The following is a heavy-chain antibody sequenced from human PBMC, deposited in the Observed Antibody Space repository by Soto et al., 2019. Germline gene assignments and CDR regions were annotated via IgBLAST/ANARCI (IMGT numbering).Heavy chain of an antibody. CDR2: VDSDGTAT. CDR1: GFSFSNYW. V-gene: IGHV3-74*01. CDR3: ARGAFRPYYFDY. Sequence: GGSLRLSCAASGFSFSNYWIHWVRQDPGKGLVWVSRVDSDGTATNYADSVKGRFTISRDNARNTVYLQMNSLRADDTAIYYCARGAFRPYYFDYWGVGTLVTVSS. J-gene: IGHJ4*02. D-gene: IGHD3-10*01.